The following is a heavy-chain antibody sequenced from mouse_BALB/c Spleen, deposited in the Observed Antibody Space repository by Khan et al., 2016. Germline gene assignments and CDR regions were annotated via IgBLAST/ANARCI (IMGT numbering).Heavy chain of an antibody. V-gene: IGHV3-2*02. D-gene: IGHD2-2*01. Sequence: EVKLQESGPGLVKPSQSLSLTCTVTGYSITSDYAWNWIRQFPGNKLEWMGYISYSGSTSYNPSLKSRISITRDPSKNQFFLQLNSVTTEDTATYYCARSYGYRGFAYWGQGTLVTVSA. CDR2: ISYSGST. CDR1: GYSITSDYA. CDR3: ARSYGYRGFAY. J-gene: IGHJ3*01.